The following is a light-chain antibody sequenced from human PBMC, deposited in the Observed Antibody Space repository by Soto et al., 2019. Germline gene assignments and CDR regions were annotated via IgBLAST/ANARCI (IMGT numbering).Light chain of an antibody. CDR1: QNVRSNY. J-gene: IGKJ2*01. CDR3: QQYGSSPLT. CDR2: GAS. V-gene: IGKV3-20*01. Sequence: EIVLTQSPGTLSLSPGERATLSCRASQNVRSNYLAWYQQKPGQSPRLLLFGASSRATGIPDRFSGSGSGPDFSINISRLEPEDFAMYFCQQYGSSPLTFGQGTKVEIK.